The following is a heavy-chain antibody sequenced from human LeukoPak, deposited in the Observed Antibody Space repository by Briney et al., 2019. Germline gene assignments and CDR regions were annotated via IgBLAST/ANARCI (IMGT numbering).Heavy chain of an antibody. Sequence: GGSLRLSCAASGFTFSSYSMNWVRQAPGKGLEWVSSISSSSSYIYYADSVKGRFTISRDNAKNSLYLQMNSLRAEDTAVYYCARSKRWPNFYFDYWGQGTLVTVSS. J-gene: IGHJ4*02. D-gene: IGHD5-24*01. CDR3: ARSKRWPNFYFDY. V-gene: IGHV3-21*01. CDR2: ISSSSSYI. CDR1: GFTFSSYS.